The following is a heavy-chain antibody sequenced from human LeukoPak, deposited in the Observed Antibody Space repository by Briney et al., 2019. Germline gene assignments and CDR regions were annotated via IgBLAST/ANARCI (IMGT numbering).Heavy chain of an antibody. V-gene: IGHV3-7*01. CDR2: IKQDGSEK. Sequence: GGSLRLSCAASGFTFSRYWMTWVRQAPGKGLEWVANIKQDGSEKYYVDSVKGRFTISRDNAKNSPYLQMNSLRAEDTAVYYCAELGITMIGGVWGKGTTVTISS. D-gene: IGHD3-10*02. CDR1: GFTFSRYW. J-gene: IGHJ6*04. CDR3: AELGITMIGGV.